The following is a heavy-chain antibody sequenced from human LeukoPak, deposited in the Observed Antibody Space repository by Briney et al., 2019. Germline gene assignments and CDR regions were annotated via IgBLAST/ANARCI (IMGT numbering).Heavy chain of an antibody. CDR2: ISSSSSYI. Sequence: GGSLRLSWSVSGFRFSSHSTNWVRQAPEKGLEWVSSISSSSSYIYYADSVKGRFTISRDNAKSSLYLQMNSLRAEDTAVYYCARGYGGRGGYPTTPPYYYYYSMYVWGQGTTVTVSS. V-gene: IGHV3-21*01. CDR3: ARGYGGRGGYPTTPPYYYYYSMYV. D-gene: IGHD1-7*01. CDR1: GFRFSSHS. J-gene: IGHJ6*02.